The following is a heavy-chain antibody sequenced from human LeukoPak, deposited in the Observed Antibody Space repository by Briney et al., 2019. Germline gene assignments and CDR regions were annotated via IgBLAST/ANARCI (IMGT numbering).Heavy chain of an antibody. CDR2: INPNSGGT. CDR3: ARSHCSGGSCRLCFDY. Sequence: ASVKVSCKASGYTFTGYYKHWVRQAPGQGLEWMGWINPNSGGTNYAQKFQGRVTMTRDTSISTAYMELSRLRSDDTAVYYCARSHCSGGSCRLCFDYWGQGTLVTVSS. V-gene: IGHV1-2*02. D-gene: IGHD2-15*01. CDR1: GYTFTGYY. J-gene: IGHJ4*02.